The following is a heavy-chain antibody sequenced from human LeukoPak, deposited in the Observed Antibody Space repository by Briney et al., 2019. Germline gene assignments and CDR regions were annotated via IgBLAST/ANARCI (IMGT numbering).Heavy chain of an antibody. Sequence: SETLSLTCAVYGGSFSGYYWSWIRQPPGKGLEWIGEINHSGSTNYNPSLKSRVTISVDTSKNQFSLKLSSVTAADTAVYYCARCRRGATPDYWGQGSLVTVSS. J-gene: IGHJ4*02. V-gene: IGHV4-34*01. CDR3: ARCRRGATPDY. CDR1: GGSFSGYY. D-gene: IGHD1-26*01. CDR2: INHSGST.